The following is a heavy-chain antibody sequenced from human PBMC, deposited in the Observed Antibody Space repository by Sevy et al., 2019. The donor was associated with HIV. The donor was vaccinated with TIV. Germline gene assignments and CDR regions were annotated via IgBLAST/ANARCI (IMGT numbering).Heavy chain of an antibody. Sequence: GGSLRLSCAASGFIFSDYYMSWIRQAPGKGLEWVSSISSTSGSTIGYAESVKGRFTISRDNTKNSLSLQMNSLRVEDTAMYYCAREHWYYDSSGYAGLDYWGQGTLVTVSS. J-gene: IGHJ4*02. CDR3: AREHWYYDSSGYAGLDY. CDR1: GFIFSDYY. V-gene: IGHV3-11*01. CDR2: ISSTSGSTI. D-gene: IGHD3-22*01.